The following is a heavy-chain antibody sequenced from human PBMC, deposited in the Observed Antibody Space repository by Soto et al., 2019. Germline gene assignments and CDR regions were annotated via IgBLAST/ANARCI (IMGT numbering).Heavy chain of an antibody. CDR1: GFTFSSYA. D-gene: IGHD3-10*01. V-gene: IGHV3-23*01. CDR2: ISGSGGST. Sequence: EVQLLESGGGLVQPGGSLRLSCAASGFTFSSYAMSWVRQAPGKGLEWVSAISGSGGSTYYADSVKGRFTISRDNSKNTLYPQMNSLRAEDTAVYYCAKGGVLLWFGEFAHYYMDVWGKGTTVTVSS. CDR3: AKGGVLLWFGEFAHYYMDV. J-gene: IGHJ6*03.